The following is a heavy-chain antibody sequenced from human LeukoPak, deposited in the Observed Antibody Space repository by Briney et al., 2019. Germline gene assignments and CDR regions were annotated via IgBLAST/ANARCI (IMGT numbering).Heavy chain of an antibody. CDR1: GFTVSSNY. J-gene: IGHJ4*02. D-gene: IGHD6-19*01. CDR2: IYSGGST. Sequence: PGGSLRLSCAASGFTVSSNYMSWVRQAPGKGLEWVSVIYSGGSTYYAGSVKGRFTISRDNSKNTLYLQMNSLRTEDTAVYFCAREGYSSGWFRLWGQGTLVTVSS. CDR3: AREGYSSGWFRL. V-gene: IGHV3-53*01.